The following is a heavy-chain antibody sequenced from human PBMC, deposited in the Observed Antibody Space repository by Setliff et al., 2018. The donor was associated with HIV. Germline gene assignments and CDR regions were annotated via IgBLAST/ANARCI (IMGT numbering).Heavy chain of an antibody. J-gene: IGHJ4*02. CDR2: IHHSGTA. Sequence: SETLSLTCAVSGGSITRTPYYWGWNRQPPGKGLEWIGSIHHSGTAYDNPSLKSRVTISVDPSKNQILLRLSSVTAADTAVYYCARLSGGMVPNYWGQGTLVTVSS. V-gene: IGHV4-39*01. CDR1: GGSITRTPYY. D-gene: IGHD3-10*01. CDR3: ARLSGGMVPNY.